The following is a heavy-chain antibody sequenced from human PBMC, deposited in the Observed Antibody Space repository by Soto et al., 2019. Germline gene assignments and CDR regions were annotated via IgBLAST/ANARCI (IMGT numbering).Heavy chain of an antibody. J-gene: IGHJ3*02. Sequence: SSETLSLTCTVSGVSIRSSCYYWGWIRQPPGKGLEWIGSIYYSGSTYYNPSLKSRVTISVDTSKNQFSLKLSSVTAADTAVYYCARHQRHTSGYYYGQGDDAFDIWGQGTMVTVSS. CDR1: GVSIRSSCYY. CDR3: ARHQRHTSGYYYGQGDDAFDI. V-gene: IGHV4-39*01. CDR2: IYYSGST. D-gene: IGHD3-22*01.